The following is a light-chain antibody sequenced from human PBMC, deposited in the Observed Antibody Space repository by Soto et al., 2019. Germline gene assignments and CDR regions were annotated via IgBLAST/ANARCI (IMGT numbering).Light chain of an antibody. Sequence: DVQMTQSPSSVSASVGDSVTITCRASQDISNWLAWYQQKPGEAPNLLISAASNLQNGVPSRFSGDGSGTEFTLTISNLQPEDFATYYCQQANSFPTFGRGTRLEMK. CDR1: QDISNW. CDR2: AAS. CDR3: QQANSFPT. J-gene: IGKJ5*01. V-gene: IGKV1-12*01.